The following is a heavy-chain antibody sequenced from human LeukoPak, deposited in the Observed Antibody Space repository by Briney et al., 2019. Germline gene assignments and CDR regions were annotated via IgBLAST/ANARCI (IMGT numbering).Heavy chain of an antibody. V-gene: IGHV4-4*07. CDR3: ARGLTRDSSGYDY. CDR1: GGSINSYY. CDR2: IYSSGST. D-gene: IGHD3-22*01. Sequence: SETLSLTCTVSGGSINSYYWSWIRQPAGKGLEWIGRIYSSGSTNYNPSLKSRVSMSVDTSKNQFSLKLSSVTAADTAVYYCARGLTRDSSGYDYWGQGTLVTVSS. J-gene: IGHJ4*02.